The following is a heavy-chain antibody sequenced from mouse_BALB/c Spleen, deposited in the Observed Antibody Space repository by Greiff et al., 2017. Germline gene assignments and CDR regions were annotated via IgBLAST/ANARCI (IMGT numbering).Heavy chain of an antibody. J-gene: IGHJ3*01. V-gene: IGHV7-3*02. CDR2: IRNKANGYTT. Sequence: EVNVVESGGGLVQPGGSLRLSCATSGFTFTDYYMSWVRQPPGKALEWLGFIRNKANGYTTEYSASVKGRFTISRDNSQSILYLQMNTLRAEDSATYYCARDDGRAYWGQGTLVTVSA. D-gene: IGHD1-1*02. CDR1: GFTFTDYY. CDR3: ARDDGRAY.